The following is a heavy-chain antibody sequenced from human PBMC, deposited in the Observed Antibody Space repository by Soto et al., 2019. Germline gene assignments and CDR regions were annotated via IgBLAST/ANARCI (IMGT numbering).Heavy chain of an antibody. CDR2: INPNSGGT. V-gene: IGHV1-2*02. CDR3: ARDLSWSSSWPYYYYGMDV. Sequence: QVQLVQSGAEVKKPGASVKVSCKASGYTFTGYYMHWVRQAPGQGLEWMGWINPNSGGTNYAQKFQGRVTITADESTSTAYMELSSLRSEDTAVYYCARDLSWSSSWPYYYYGMDVWGQGTTVTVSS. CDR1: GYTFTGYY. D-gene: IGHD6-13*01. J-gene: IGHJ6*02.